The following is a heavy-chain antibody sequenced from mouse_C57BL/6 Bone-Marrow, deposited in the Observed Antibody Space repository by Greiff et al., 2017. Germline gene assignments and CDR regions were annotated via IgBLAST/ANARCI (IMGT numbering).Heavy chain of an antibody. CDR3: ARPYYGCSPGFAY. J-gene: IGHJ3*01. CDR2: ISNGGGST. D-gene: IGHD1-1*01. Sequence: EVHLVEPGGGLVQPGGSLKLSCAASGFTFSDYYMSWVRQTPEQRLEWIAYISNGGGSTYYPDTVKGRFTLSIDTATSTPYLQMSRLKSEDTAMYYCARPYYGCSPGFAYWGQGTLVTVSA. V-gene: IGHV5-12*01. CDR1: GFTFSDYY.